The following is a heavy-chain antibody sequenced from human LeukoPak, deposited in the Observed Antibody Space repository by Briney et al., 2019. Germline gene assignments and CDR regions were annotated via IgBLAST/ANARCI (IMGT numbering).Heavy chain of an antibody. CDR1: GGSFSGYY. V-gene: IGHV4-34*01. D-gene: IGHD3-10*01. J-gene: IGHJ4*02. CDR2: INHSGST. CDR3: ARGLLLWFGELSKAGCFDY. Sequence: SETLSLTCAVYGGSFSGYYWSWIRQPPGKGLEWIGEINHSGSTNYNPSLKSRFTISVDTSKNQFSLKLSSVTAADTAVYYCARGLLLWFGELSKAGCFDYWGQGTLVTVSS.